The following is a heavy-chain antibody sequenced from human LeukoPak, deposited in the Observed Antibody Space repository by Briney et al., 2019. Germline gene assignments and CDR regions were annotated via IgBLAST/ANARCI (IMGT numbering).Heavy chain of an antibody. D-gene: IGHD3-22*01. V-gene: IGHV4-59*01. CDR3: ARDHTYYYDSSGSHPGYHFDY. Sequence: SETLSLTCTVSGGSISSYYWSWIRQPPGKGLEWIGYIYYSGSTNYNPSLKSRVTISIDTSKNQFSLKLSSVTAADTAVYYCARDHTYYYDSSGSHPGYHFDYWGQGTLVTVSS. CDR2: IYYSGST. J-gene: IGHJ4*02. CDR1: GGSISSYY.